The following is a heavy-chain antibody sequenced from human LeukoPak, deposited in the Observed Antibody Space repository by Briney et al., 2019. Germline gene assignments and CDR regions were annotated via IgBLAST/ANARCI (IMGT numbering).Heavy chain of an antibody. CDR3: ARGVVRDGYNYDDY. D-gene: IGHD5-24*01. Sequence: SETLSLTCAVYGGSFSGYYWSWIRQPPGKGLEWIGEINHSGSTNYNPSLKSRVTISVDTSKNQFSLKLSSVTAADTAVYYCARGVVRDGYNYDDYWGQGSLVTVSS. J-gene: IGHJ4*02. CDR2: INHSGST. V-gene: IGHV4-34*01. CDR1: GGSFSGYY.